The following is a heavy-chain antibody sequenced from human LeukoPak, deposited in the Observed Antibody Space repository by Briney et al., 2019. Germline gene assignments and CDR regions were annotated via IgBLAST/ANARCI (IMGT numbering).Heavy chain of an antibody. CDR2: INHSGST. V-gene: IGHV4-34*01. D-gene: IGHD3-16*02. Sequence: SETLSLTCAVYGGSFSGYYWSWIRQPPGKGLEWIGEINHSGSTNYNPSLKSRVTISVDTSKNQFSLKLSSVTAADTAVYYCARSPLRDYVWGSYRPRHYYYYMDVWGKGTTVTVSS. CDR1: GGSFSGYY. J-gene: IGHJ6*03. CDR3: ARSPLRDYVWGSYRPRHYYYYMDV.